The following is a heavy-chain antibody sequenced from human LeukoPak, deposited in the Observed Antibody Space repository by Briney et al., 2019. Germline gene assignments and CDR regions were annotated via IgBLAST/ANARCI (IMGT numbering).Heavy chain of an antibody. J-gene: IGHJ6*02. V-gene: IGHV4-4*02. CDR3: ARALLTHNSSHLYYYYGMDV. Sequence: SETLSLTCAVSGGSISSDNWWSWIRQPPGKGLEWIGEVLRSGSTNYNPSLKSRVTMSIDTSKNQFSLKLNSVTAADTAVYYCARALLTHNSSHLYYYYGMDVWGQGTTVTVSS. D-gene: IGHD1-1*01. CDR1: GGSISSDNW. CDR2: VLRSGST.